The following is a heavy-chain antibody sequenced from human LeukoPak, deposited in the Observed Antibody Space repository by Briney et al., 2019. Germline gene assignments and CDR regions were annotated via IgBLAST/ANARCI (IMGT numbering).Heavy chain of an antibody. Sequence: GGSLRLSCAASGFTFSSYAMHWVRQAPGKGLEWVAVISYDGSNKYYADSVKGRFTISRDNSKNTLYLQMNSLRAEDTAVYYCAKDLYYDYVWGSYRPVDYWGQGTLVTVSS. CDR2: ISYDGSNK. V-gene: IGHV3-30*04. CDR3: AKDLYYDYVWGSYRPVDY. J-gene: IGHJ4*02. CDR1: GFTFSSYA. D-gene: IGHD3-16*02.